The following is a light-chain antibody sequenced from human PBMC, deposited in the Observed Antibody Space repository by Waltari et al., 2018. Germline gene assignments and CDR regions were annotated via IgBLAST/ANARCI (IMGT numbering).Light chain of an antibody. J-gene: IGLJ3*02. CDR2: DVT. CDR1: TSDVGLYND. Sequence: QTALTQPPSVSKSLGQSVTISCTGTTSDVGLYNDVSWYQQYPGTAPRLLIYDVTKRPSGVSDRFSGSKSGNTASLTISGLQAEDDADYYCLSYRTGNTWVFGGGTRLTVL. CDR3: LSYRTGNTWV. V-gene: IGLV2-11*01.